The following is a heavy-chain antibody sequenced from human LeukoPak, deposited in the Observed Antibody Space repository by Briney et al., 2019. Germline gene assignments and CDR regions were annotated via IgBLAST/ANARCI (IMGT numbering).Heavy chain of an antibody. CDR1: GFTFSSYS. V-gene: IGHV3-21*04. J-gene: IGHJ4*02. CDR3: AKDHDYYDSSGSYPFDY. D-gene: IGHD3-22*01. Sequence: PGGSLRLSCAASGFTFSSYSMNWVRQAPGKGLEWVSSISSSSSYIYYADSVKGRFTISRDNSKNTLYLQMNSLRAEDTAVYYCAKDHDYYDSSGSYPFDYWGQGTLVTVSS. CDR2: ISSSSSYI.